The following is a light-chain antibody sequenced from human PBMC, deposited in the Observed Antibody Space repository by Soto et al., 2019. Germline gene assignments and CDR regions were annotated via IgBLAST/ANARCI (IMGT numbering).Light chain of an antibody. Sequence: DIQMTQSPSTLSAYVGDRVSITCRASQNISNWVAWYQLKPGKAPNLLMFDVSSLHSGVPSRFSGSGSGTEFTLTIRSLQPDDSATYYCQQYNDYFRTFGQGTKVEMK. CDR3: QQYNDYFRT. CDR1: QNISNW. V-gene: IGKV1-5*01. CDR2: DVS. J-gene: IGKJ1*01.